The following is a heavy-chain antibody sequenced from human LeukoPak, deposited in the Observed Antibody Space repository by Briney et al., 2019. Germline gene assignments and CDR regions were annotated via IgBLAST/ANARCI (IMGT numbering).Heavy chain of an antibody. CDR3: AVNYYDSSGYFPSFDY. CDR2: IYTSGST. J-gene: IGHJ4*02. D-gene: IGHD3-22*01. V-gene: IGHV4-61*02. CDR1: GGSISSGSYY. Sequence: SETLSLTCTVSGGSISSGSYYWSWIRQPAGKGLEWIGRIYTSGSTNYNPSLKSRVTMSVDTSKNQFSLKLSSVTAADTAVYYCAVNYYDSSGYFPSFDYWGQGTLVTVSS.